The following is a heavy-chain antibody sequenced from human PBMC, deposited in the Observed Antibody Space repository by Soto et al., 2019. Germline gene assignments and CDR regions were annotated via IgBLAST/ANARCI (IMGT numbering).Heavy chain of an antibody. CDR2: IRSKANSYAT. V-gene: IGHV3-73*01. CDR3: TRHTYYYDSSGYPHEAFDI. CDR1: GFTFSGSA. Sequence: GGSLRLSCAASGFTFSGSAMHWVRQASGKGLEWVGRIRSKANSYATAYAASVKGRFTISRDDSKNTAYLQMNSLKTEDTAVYYCTRHTYYYDSSGYPHEAFDIWGQGTMVTVSS. D-gene: IGHD3-22*01. J-gene: IGHJ3*02.